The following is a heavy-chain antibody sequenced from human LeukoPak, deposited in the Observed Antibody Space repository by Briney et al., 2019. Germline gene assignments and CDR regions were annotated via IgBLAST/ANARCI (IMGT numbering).Heavy chain of an antibody. CDR2: IYPGDSDT. CDR3: ARLTAMVTSWFDP. J-gene: IGHJ5*02. V-gene: IGHV5-51*01. CDR1: GYSFTSYW. D-gene: IGHD5-18*01. Sequence: GESLKISCEGSGYSFTSYWIGWVRQVPGKGLEWMGIIYPGDSDTRYSPSFQGQVTISADKSISTAYLQWSSLKASDTAMYYCARLTAMVTSWFDPWGQGTLVTVSS.